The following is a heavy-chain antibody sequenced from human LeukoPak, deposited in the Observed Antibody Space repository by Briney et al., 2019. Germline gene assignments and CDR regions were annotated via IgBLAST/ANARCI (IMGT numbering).Heavy chain of an antibody. D-gene: IGHD5-24*01. CDR2: IYYSGST. CDR1: GGSISSSSYY. CDR3: ARDSLDGYVH. J-gene: IGHJ4*02. Sequence: SETLSLTCTVSGGSISSSSYYWGWIRQPPGKGLEWIGSIYYSGSTYYNPSLKSRVTISVDTSKNQFSLKLSSVTAADTAVYYCARDSLDGYVHWGQGTLVTVSS. V-gene: IGHV4-39*02.